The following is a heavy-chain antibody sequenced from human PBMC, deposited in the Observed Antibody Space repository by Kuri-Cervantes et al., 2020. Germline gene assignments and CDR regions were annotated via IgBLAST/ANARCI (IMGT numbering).Heavy chain of an antibody. CDR2: IYCSGST. J-gene: IGHJ4*02. D-gene: IGHD5-18*01. Sequence: SETLSLTCTVSGGSISSGGYYWSWIRQPPGKGLEWIGYIYCSGSTCYNPSLKSRVTMSVDSSKNQFSLKLTSVTAADTAVYYCARDRLAMVVWGQGALVTVSS. CDR1: GGSISSGGYY. CDR3: ARDRLAMVV. V-gene: IGHV4-61*08.